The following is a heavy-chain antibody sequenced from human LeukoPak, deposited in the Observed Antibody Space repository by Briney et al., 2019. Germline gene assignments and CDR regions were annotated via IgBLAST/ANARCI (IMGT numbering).Heavy chain of an antibody. J-gene: IGHJ6*02. CDR2: ISGSGGST. Sequence: GGSLRLSCAASGFTFSSYAMSWVRQAPGKGLEWVSAISGSGGSTNYADSVKGRFTISRDSSKNTLYLQMNSLRAEDTAVYYCAKVSNYYYYYGMDVWGQGTTVTVSS. V-gene: IGHV3-23*01. CDR3: AKVSNYYYYYGMDV. CDR1: GFTFSSYA.